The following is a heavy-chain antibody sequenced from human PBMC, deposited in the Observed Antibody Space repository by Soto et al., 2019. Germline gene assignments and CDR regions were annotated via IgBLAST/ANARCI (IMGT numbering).Heavy chain of an antibody. D-gene: IGHD4-17*01. CDR2: INPSGDGT. CDR1: GYTFTSYG. CDR3: ARVALGYDYADV. V-gene: IGHV1-46*01. J-gene: IGHJ6*02. Sequence: ASVKVSCKASGYTFTSYGISWVRQAPGQGLEWMGVINPSGDGTSYAQKFQGRVTMTRDTSTSTVYMELSSLRSEDTAVYYCARVALGYDYADVWGQGTTVTVSS.